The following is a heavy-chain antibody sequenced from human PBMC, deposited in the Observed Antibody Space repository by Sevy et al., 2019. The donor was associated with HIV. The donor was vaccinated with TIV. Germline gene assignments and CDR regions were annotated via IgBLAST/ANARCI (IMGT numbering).Heavy chain of an antibody. CDR3: AKEGGYCSAGSCSCFDP. D-gene: IGHD2-15*01. CDR1: GFTFSTSC. Sequence: GGSLRLSCAGSGFTFSTSCMTWVRQAPGKGLEWVANIKQDGSEKSYVDSVKGRFTISRDNAKNSLYLQMNSLRAEDTAVYSCAKEGGYCSAGSCSCFDPWGQGTLVTVSS. V-gene: IGHV3-7*01. CDR2: IKQDGSEK. J-gene: IGHJ5*02.